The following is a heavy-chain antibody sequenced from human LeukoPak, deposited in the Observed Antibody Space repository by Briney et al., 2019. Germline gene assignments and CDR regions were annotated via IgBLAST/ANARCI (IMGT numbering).Heavy chain of an antibody. CDR3: ARRNSGYEDSFDY. CDR1: GFTFDDYG. Sequence: GGSLRLSCAASGFTFDDYGMSWVRQAPGKGLEWVSGINWNGGSTGYADSVKGRFTIFRDNAKNSLYLQMNSLRAEDTALYHCARRNSGYEDSFDYWGQGTLVTVSS. CDR2: INWNGGST. V-gene: IGHV3-20*01. D-gene: IGHD5-12*01. J-gene: IGHJ4*02.